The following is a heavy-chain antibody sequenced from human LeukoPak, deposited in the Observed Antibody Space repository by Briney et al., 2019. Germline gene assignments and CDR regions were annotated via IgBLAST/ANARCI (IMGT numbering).Heavy chain of an antibody. Sequence: PGRSLRLSCAASGFTFSSFGMHWVRQAPGKGLEWVSAIIGSVHSTYYADSVKGRFTISRDNSKNTLYLQMNSLRAEDTAVYYCAKDFGEAAFDIWGQGTMVTVSS. CDR1: GFTFSSFG. J-gene: IGHJ3*02. CDR2: IIGSVHST. V-gene: IGHV3-NL1*01. D-gene: IGHD3-10*01. CDR3: AKDFGEAAFDI.